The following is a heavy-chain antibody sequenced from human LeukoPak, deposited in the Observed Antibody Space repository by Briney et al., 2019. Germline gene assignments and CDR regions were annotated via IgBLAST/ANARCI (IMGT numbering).Heavy chain of an antibody. CDR1: GYSFTSYY. CDR2: INPTGVST. J-gene: IGHJ4*02. D-gene: IGHD2-15*01. Sequence: ASVKVSCKASGYSFTSYYMHWVRQAPGQGLEWMGIINPTGVSTTNAQKFQGRVTVTRDTSTSTVYMELSSLRSEDTAIYYRVRGALLGYCSGTSCYPWGYWGQGTLVTVSS. V-gene: IGHV1-46*01. CDR3: VRGALLGYCSGTSCYPWGY.